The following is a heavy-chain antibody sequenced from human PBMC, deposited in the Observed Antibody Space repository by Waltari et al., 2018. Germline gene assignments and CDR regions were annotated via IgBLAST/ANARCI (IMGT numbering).Heavy chain of an antibody. J-gene: IGHJ5*02. Sequence: EVQLVESGGGLVQPGGSLRLSCAASGFTFSSYWMHWVRQAPGKGLVWVSRINSDGSTTTYADSVKGRFTISRDNAKNTLYLQMNSLRAEDTAVYYCARWISGWYVLRFDPWGQGTLVTVSS. CDR3: ARWISGWYVLRFDP. CDR2: INSDGSTT. CDR1: GFTFSSYW. D-gene: IGHD6-19*01. V-gene: IGHV3-74*01.